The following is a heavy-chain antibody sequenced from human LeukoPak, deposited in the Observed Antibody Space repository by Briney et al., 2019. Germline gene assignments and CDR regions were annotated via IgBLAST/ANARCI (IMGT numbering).Heavy chain of an antibody. V-gene: IGHV4-34*01. CDR2: INHSGST. CDR3: ARGYCSGGSCPHYYMDV. Sequence: SETLSLTCAVYGGSFSGYYWSWIRQLPGKGLEWIGEINHSGSTNYNPSLKSRVTISVDTSKNQFSLKLSSVTAADTAVYYCARGYCSGGSCPHYYMDVWGKGTTVTVSS. J-gene: IGHJ6*03. D-gene: IGHD2-15*01. CDR1: GGSFSGYY.